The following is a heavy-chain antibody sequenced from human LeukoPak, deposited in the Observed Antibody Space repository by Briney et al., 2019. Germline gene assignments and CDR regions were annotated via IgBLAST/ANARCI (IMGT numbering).Heavy chain of an antibody. D-gene: IGHD5-18*01. V-gene: IGHV3-9*01. CDR2: ISWNSGSI. CDR1: GFTFDDYA. Sequence: GGSLRLSCAASGFTFDDYAMHWVRQAPGKGLEWVSGISWNSGSIGYADSVKGRFTISRDNAKNSLYLQMNSLRAEDTAVYYCARESPVDTAMADAFDIWGQGTMVTVSS. J-gene: IGHJ3*02. CDR3: ARESPVDTAMADAFDI.